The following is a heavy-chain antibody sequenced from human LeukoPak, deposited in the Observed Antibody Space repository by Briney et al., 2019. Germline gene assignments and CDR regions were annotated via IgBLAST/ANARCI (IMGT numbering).Heavy chain of an antibody. V-gene: IGHV4-34*01. CDR3: ARDLGYSIPFDY. CDR2: INHSGST. J-gene: IGHJ4*02. D-gene: IGHD2-15*01. Sequence: SETLSLTCAVYGGSFSGYYWSWIRQPPGKGLEWIGEINHSGSTNYNPSLKSRVTISVDTSKNQFSLKLSSVTAADTAVYYCARDLGYSIPFDYWGQGTRVTVSS. CDR1: GGSFSGYY.